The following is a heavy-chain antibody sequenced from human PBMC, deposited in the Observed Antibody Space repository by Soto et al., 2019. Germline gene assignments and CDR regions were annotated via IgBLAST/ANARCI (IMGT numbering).Heavy chain of an antibody. CDR2: ISSSSSTI. V-gene: IGHV3-48*02. CDR3: ASDNPRSSGWDV. CDR1: GFTLSSYS. Sequence: EVQLVESGGGLVQPGGSLRLSCEASGFTLSSYSMNWARQAPGQGLEWVSYISSSSSTIYYAVSVKGRFTISRDNAKNSLYLQMNSLRDEYTAVYYCASDNPRSSGWDVWGQGTTVTVSS. J-gene: IGHJ6*02.